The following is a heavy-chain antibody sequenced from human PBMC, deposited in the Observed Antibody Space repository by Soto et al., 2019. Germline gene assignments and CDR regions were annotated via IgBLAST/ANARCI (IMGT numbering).Heavy chain of an antibody. CDR2: IIPMFGTA. Sequence: SVKVSCKAFGDTFSSYAINWVRQAPGQGLEWMGGIIPMFGTANYAQKFKGRVTITAGESTSTVYMELSSLRSEDTAVYYCARVGPAHYYDRSGYYSPLDYWGQGTLVTVSS. V-gene: IGHV1-69*13. D-gene: IGHD3-22*01. J-gene: IGHJ4*02. CDR1: GDTFSSYA. CDR3: ARVGPAHYYDRSGYYSPLDY.